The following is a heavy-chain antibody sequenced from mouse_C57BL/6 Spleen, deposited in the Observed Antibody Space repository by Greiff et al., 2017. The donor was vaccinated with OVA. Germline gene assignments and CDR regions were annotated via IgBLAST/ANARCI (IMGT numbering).Heavy chain of an antibody. D-gene: IGHD1-1*02. CDR1: GFTFSDYG. CDR3: ARCRWFDY. Sequence: EVKLVESGGGLVKPGGSLKLSCAASGFTFSDYGMHWVRQAPEQGLEWVAYISSGSSTIYYADTVKGRFTISRDNAKNTLFLQMTSLWSEDTAMYYCARCRWFDYWGQGTTLTVSS. V-gene: IGHV5-17*01. CDR2: ISSGSSTI. J-gene: IGHJ2*01.